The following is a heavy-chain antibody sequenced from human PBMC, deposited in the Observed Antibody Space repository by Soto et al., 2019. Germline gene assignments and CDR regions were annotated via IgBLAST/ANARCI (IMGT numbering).Heavy chain of an antibody. V-gene: IGHV3-66*01. J-gene: IGHJ4*02. Sequence: EVQLVESGGGLVQPGGSLRLSCAASGFTVSRNFMNWVRQAPGKGLEWVSVIHSGGSTYYADSVKGRFTFSRDNSKNTLYLQMNSLRAEDTAVYYCARGGPRSSGYDLFDYWGQGTRVTVSS. D-gene: IGHD3-22*01. CDR3: ARGGPRSSGYDLFDY. CDR2: IHSGGST. CDR1: GFTVSRNF.